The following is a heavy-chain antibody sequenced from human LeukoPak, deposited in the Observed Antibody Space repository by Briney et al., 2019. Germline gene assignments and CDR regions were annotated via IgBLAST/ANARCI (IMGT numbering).Heavy chain of an antibody. V-gene: IGHV4-34*01. Sequence: SETLSLTCAVYGGSFSGYYWSWIRQPPGKGLEWNGEINHSGSTNYNPSLKSRVTISVDTSKNQFSLKLSSVTAADTAVYYCARGPPSMVRGVRPDYWGQGTLVTVSS. D-gene: IGHD3-10*01. CDR3: ARGPPSMVRGVRPDY. CDR1: GGSFSGYY. J-gene: IGHJ4*02. CDR2: INHSGST.